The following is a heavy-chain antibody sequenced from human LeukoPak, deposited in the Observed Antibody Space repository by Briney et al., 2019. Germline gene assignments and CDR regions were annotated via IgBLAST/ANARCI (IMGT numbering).Heavy chain of an antibody. D-gene: IGHD6-13*01. CDR3: AKDQQVGAAAYYFDS. J-gene: IGHJ4*02. CDR1: GFTFSRYG. Sequence: GGSLRLSCAASGFTFSRYGLHWVRQAPGKGLEWVAVIANDGKDKKYRDSVKGRFSISRDNSKSTLYLQMNSLRAEDTGVYYYAKDQQVGAAAYYFDSWGQGTLVTVPS. V-gene: IGHV3-30*18. CDR2: IANDGKDK.